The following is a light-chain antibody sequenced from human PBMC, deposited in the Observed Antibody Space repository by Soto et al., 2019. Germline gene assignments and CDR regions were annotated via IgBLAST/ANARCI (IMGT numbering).Light chain of an antibody. CDR3: QSYDSNLSVV. Sequence: QAVVTQPPSVSGAPGQRVTISCTGSSSNIGTGYDVHWYQQLPGTAPKLLIYGNSNRPSGVPDRFSASKSGTSASLAITGLQAEDEADYYFQSYDSNLSVVFGGGTKLTVL. CDR1: SSNIGTGYD. CDR2: GNS. V-gene: IGLV1-40*01. J-gene: IGLJ2*01.